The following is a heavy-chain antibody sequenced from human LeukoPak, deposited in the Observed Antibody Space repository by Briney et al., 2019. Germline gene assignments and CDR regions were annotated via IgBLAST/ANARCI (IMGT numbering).Heavy chain of an antibody. Sequence: ASVKVSCKASGYTFTSFDINWVRQAAGQGLEWMGWMNPNSGNTGYAQKFQGRVTMAMNTSISTAYIELGSLRSEDTAVYYCARGPQWRGDYYYMDIWGKGTTVTVSS. CDR1: GYTFTSFD. D-gene: IGHD6-19*01. J-gene: IGHJ6*03. CDR2: MNPNSGNT. CDR3: ARGPQWRGDYYYMDI. V-gene: IGHV1-8*01.